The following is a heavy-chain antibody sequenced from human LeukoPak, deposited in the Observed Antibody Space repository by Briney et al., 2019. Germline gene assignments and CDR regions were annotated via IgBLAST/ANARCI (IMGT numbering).Heavy chain of an antibody. Sequence: PGGSLRLSCAASGFTFSDYAMHWVRQAPGKGLEYVSVISSNGGSTYYADSVKGRFTISRDNSKNTLYLQMGSLRAEDTAVYYCASQKYCTNGICYRKYYFDYWGQGTLVTVSS. D-gene: IGHD2-8*01. CDR1: GFTFSDYA. CDR3: ASQKYCTNGICYRKYYFDY. J-gene: IGHJ4*02. V-gene: IGHV3-64*02. CDR2: ISSNGGST.